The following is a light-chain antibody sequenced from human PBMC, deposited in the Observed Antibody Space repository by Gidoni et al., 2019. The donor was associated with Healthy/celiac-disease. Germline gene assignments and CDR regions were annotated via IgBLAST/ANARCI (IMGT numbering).Light chain of an antibody. CDR2: YKSDSDK. CDR1: SGINVGTYR. J-gene: IGLJ2*01. Sequence: QAVLTQPSSLSASPGASASLTCTLRSGINVGTYRIYWYQQKPGSPPQYLLRYKSDSDKQQGSGVPSRFSGSKDASANAGILLISGLQSEDEADYNCMIWHSSAGVFGGGTKLTVL. CDR3: MIWHSSAGV. V-gene: IGLV5-45*03.